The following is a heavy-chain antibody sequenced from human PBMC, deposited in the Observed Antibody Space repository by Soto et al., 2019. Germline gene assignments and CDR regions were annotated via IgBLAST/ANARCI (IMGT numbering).Heavy chain of an antibody. CDR3: AKDRMGAGVRGYFDY. D-gene: IGHD3-10*01. CDR1: GFTFSAYG. Sequence: QVQLVESGGGVVQPGRSLRLSCAGSGFTFSAYGMDWVRQAPGKGLEWVAVISYDGSNKYYADSVKDRFTISRDNSKNTLYLQMNSLRAEDTAVYYCAKDRMGAGVRGYFDYWGQGTLVTVSS. J-gene: IGHJ4*02. CDR2: ISYDGSNK. V-gene: IGHV3-30*18.